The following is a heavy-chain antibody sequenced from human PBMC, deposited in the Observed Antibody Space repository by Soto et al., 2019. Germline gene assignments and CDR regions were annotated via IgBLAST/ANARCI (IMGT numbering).Heavy chain of an antibody. D-gene: IGHD3-9*01. Sequence: QVQLVQSGAEVKKPGDSVKVSCKASGYTFTSYDINWVRQATGQGLDGMGWMNPNSGNTGYAQKFQGRVTMTRNTSISTAYMELSSLRSEDTAVYYCARAPFYYDILTGYQSNWFDPWGQGTLVTVSS. CDR3: ARAPFYYDILTGYQSNWFDP. CDR2: MNPNSGNT. J-gene: IGHJ5*02. CDR1: GYTFTSYD. V-gene: IGHV1-8*01.